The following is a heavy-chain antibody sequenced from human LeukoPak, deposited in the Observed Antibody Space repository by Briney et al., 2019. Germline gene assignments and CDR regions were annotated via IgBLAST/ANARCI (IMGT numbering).Heavy chain of an antibody. CDR3: ARDLDTWFGEGNWFDP. D-gene: IGHD3-10*01. Sequence: GSLRLSCAASGFNFSDYYMSWIRQAPGKGLEWISYISGSGTTTYYADSMEGRFIISRDNTKNSLYLQMNSLRAEDTAVYYCARDLDTWFGEGNWFDPWGQGTLVTVSS. CDR2: ISGSGTTT. J-gene: IGHJ5*02. CDR1: GFNFSDYY. V-gene: IGHV3-11*01.